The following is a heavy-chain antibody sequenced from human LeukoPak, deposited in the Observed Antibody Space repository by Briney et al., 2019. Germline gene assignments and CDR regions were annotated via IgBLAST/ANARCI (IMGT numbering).Heavy chain of an antibody. CDR1: GYTFTGYY. J-gene: IGHJ3*02. D-gene: IGHD2-2*01. V-gene: IGHV1-2*02. Sequence: ASVKVSCKASGYTFTGYYMHWVRQAPGQGLEWMGWINPNSGGTNYAQKFQGRVTMTRDTSISTAYMELSRLRSDDTAVYYCARDHPGYCSSTSCLDGAFDIWGQGTMVTVSS. CDR2: INPNSGGT. CDR3: ARDHPGYCSSTSCLDGAFDI.